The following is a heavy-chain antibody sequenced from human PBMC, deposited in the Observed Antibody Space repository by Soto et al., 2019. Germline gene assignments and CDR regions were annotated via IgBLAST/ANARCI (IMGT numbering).Heavy chain of an antibody. J-gene: IGHJ4*02. CDR2: ITNSDGSST. CDR1: GFTFSSYW. V-gene: IGHV3-74*01. CDR3: ARGRYTYGSTFDY. D-gene: IGHD5-18*01. Sequence: EVQLVESGGGLVQPGGSLRLSCAASGFTFSSYWMHWVRQAPGKGLVWVSLITNSDGSSTTYADSVKGRFTISRDNAKNTLYLQMNSLRAEDTAVYYCARGRYTYGSTFDYWGQGTLVTVSS.